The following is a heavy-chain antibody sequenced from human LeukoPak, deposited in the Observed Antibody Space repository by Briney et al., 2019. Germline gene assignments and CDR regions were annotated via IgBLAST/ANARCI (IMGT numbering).Heavy chain of an antibody. V-gene: IGHV4-39*01. D-gene: IGHD2/OR15-2a*01. CDR3: ARQISDYYYYYMDV. CDR2: IYDSGNE. CDR1: GGSISTSAFY. Sequence: TSETLSLTCTVSGGSISTSAFYWGWIRQPPGKGLEWIGSIYDSGNEFYNPSLKSRVTISADTSKNQFPLKLNSVTAADTAMYYCARQISDYYYYYMDVWGEGITVTVSS. J-gene: IGHJ6*03.